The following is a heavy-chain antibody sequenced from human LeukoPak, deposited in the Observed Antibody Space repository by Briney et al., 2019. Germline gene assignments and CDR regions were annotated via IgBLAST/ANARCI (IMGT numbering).Heavy chain of an antibody. D-gene: IGHD3-9*01. CDR1: GYTFTGYY. J-gene: IGHJ3*02. V-gene: IGHV1-2*02. CDR2: INPNSGGT. CDR3: ARVSRFDILTGYRDAFDI. Sequence: ASVKVSCKASGYTFTGYYMHWVRQAPGQGVERMGWINPNSGGTNYAQKFQGRVTMTRDTSISTAYMELSRLRSDDTAVYYCARVSRFDILTGYRDAFDIWGQGTMVTVSS.